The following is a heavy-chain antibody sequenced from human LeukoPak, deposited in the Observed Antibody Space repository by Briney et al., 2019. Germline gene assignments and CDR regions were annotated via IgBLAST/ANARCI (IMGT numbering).Heavy chain of an antibody. CDR3: ARDRIAVAGTAECFQH. CDR1: GGSISSSNW. J-gene: IGHJ1*01. V-gene: IGHV4-4*02. D-gene: IGHD6-19*01. CDR2: IYHSGST. Sequence: KPSGTLSLTCAVSGGSISSSNWWSWVRQPPGKGLEWIGEIYHSGSTNYNPSLKSRVTISVDKSKNQFSLKLSSVTAADTAVYYCARDRIAVAGTAECFQHWGQGTLVTVSS.